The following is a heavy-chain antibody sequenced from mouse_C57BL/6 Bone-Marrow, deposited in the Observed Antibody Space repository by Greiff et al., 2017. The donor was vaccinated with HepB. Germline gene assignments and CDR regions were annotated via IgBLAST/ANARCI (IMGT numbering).Heavy chain of an antibody. CDR1: GYTFTNYW. CDR2: IYPGGGYT. J-gene: IGHJ4*01. V-gene: IGHV1-63*01. D-gene: IGHD1-1*01. CDR3: ARSYLGDYEAMDY. Sequence: VHLVESGAELVRPGTSVKMSCKASGYTFTNYWIGWVKQRPGHGLEWIGEIYPGGGYTYYNEKFKGKVTLTGDKATSTAYMQFSSLTSEDSAIYYCARSYLGDYEAMDYWGQGTSVTVSS.